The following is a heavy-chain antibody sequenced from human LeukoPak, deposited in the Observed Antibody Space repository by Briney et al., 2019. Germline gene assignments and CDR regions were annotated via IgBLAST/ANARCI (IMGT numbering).Heavy chain of an antibody. J-gene: IGHJ5*02. D-gene: IGHD2-15*01. CDR3: ATPGYCSGGSCQEDWFDP. CDR1: GYTFTGYY. Sequence: ASVKVSCKASGYTFTGYYMHWVRQAPGQGLEWMGWINTNTGNPTYAQGFTGRFVFSLDTSVSTAYLQISSLKAEDTAVYYCATPGYCSGGSCQEDWFDPWGQGTLVTVSS. CDR2: INTNTGNP. V-gene: IGHV7-4-1*02.